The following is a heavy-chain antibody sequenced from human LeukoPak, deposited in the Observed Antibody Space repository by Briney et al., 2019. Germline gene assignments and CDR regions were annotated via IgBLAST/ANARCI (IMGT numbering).Heavy chain of an antibody. J-gene: IGHJ3*02. Sequence: GGSLRLSCEVSVLTFSRHAMNGVRQAPGKGLEWVAVISYDGSNKYYADSVKGRFTISRDNSKNTLYLQMNSLRAEDTAVYYCARDGRAVAGNGGVDAFDIWGQGTMVTVSS. D-gene: IGHD6-19*01. CDR3: ARDGRAVAGNGGVDAFDI. CDR1: VLTFSRHA. CDR2: ISYDGSNK. V-gene: IGHV3-30-3*01.